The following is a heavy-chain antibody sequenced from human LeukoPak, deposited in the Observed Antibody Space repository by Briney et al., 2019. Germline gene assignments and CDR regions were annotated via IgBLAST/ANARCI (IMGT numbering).Heavy chain of an antibody. Sequence: KPSETLSLTCTVSGGSISSYYWSWIRQPPGKGLEWIGYIYYSGSTNYNPSLKSRVTISVDTSKNQFSLKLSSVTAADTAVYYCARHPGIRWYFDLWGRGTLVTVSS. CDR3: ARHPGIRWYFDL. CDR2: IYYSGST. CDR1: GGSISSYY. J-gene: IGHJ2*01. D-gene: IGHD3-10*01. V-gene: IGHV4-59*08.